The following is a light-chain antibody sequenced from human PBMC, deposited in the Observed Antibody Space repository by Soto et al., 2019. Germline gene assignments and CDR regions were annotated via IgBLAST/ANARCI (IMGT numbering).Light chain of an antibody. V-gene: IGKV1-27*01. CDR2: AAS. CDR3: QKYDSAPWT. Sequence: DIQMTQSPSSLSASVGDRVSITCRASQGISNDLAWYQQKPGKVPKLLIYAASTLQSGVPSRFSGSGSGTDFTLTINSLQPEDVATYYCQKYDSAPWTFGRGTKVEIK. J-gene: IGKJ1*01. CDR1: QGISND.